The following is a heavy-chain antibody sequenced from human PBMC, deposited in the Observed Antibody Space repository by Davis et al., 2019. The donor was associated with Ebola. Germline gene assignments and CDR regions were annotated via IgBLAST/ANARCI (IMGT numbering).Heavy chain of an antibody. CDR1: GYTFATYW. D-gene: IGHD1-26*01. CDR3: ARRRNTVGAPFDP. J-gene: IGHJ5*02. CDR2: IYPGDSDT. Sequence: GESLKISCKGSGYTFATYWIGWVRQMPGKGLEWMGIIYPGDSDTRYSPSFQGQVTISADKSISTAYLQWSSLKASDTAMYYCARRRNTVGAPFDPWGQGTLVTVSS. V-gene: IGHV5-51*01.